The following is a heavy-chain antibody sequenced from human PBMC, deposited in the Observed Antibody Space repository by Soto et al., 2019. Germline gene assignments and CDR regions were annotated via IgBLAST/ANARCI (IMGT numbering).Heavy chain of an antibody. CDR1: GFTFSGYA. V-gene: IGHV3-23*01. CDR2: ISGSGGRT. CDR3: AKDGFLYRSSPIDY. Sequence: GGSLRLSCAASGFTFSGYAMSGVRQAPGKGLDGVSAISGSGGRTYYADSVKGRFTISRDNSKTTLYLQMNSLRAEDTSLYYCAKDGFLYRSSPIDYWGQGTLVTVSS. D-gene: IGHD6-6*01. J-gene: IGHJ4*02.